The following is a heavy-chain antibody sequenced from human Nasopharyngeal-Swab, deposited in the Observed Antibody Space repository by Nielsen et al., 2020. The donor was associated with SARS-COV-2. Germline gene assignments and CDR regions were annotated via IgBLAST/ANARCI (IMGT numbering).Heavy chain of an antibody. CDR3: ARKDYDILTGYYPMDV. J-gene: IGHJ6*03. CDR2: ISSSSSTI. Sequence: RGSLRLSCAASGFTFSSYSMNWVRQAPGKGLEWVSYISSSSSTIYYADSVKGRFTISRDNAKNSLYLQMNSLRAEDTAVYYCARKDYDILTGYYPMDVWGKGTTVTVSS. CDR1: GFTFSSYS. V-gene: IGHV3-48*01. D-gene: IGHD3-9*01.